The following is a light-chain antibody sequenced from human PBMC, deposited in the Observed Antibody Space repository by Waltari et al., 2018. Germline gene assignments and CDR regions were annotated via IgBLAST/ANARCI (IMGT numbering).Light chain of an antibody. Sequence: QSALTQPASVSGSPGQSITISCTGTTRDVGDYNYVHWYQPPPGKAPKLMIYDVSNRPSGVSNRFSGSKSGNTASLTISGLQAEDEADYYCSSYIGSSTLELFGGGTSLTVL. CDR3: SSYIGSSTLEL. CDR2: DVS. CDR1: TRDVGDYNY. J-gene: IGLJ2*01. V-gene: IGLV2-14*03.